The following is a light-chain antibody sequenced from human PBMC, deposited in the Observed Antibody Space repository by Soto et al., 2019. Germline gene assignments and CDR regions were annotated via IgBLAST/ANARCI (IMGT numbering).Light chain of an antibody. V-gene: IGKV1-5*03. CDR2: KAS. Sequence: DIQMNRSPSTMSASVRDRVTITCRASQSISSWLAWYQQKPGKAPKLLIYKASSLESGVPSRFSGSGSGTEFTLTISSLQPDDFATYYCQQYNSYSWTFGQGTRWIS. J-gene: IGKJ1*01. CDR3: QQYNSYSWT. CDR1: QSISSW.